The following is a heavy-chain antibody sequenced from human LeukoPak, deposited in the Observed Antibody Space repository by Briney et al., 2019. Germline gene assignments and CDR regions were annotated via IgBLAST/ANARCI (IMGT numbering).Heavy chain of an antibody. CDR1: GGSFSGYY. D-gene: IGHD1-26*01. J-gene: IGHJ4*02. Sequence: SETLSLTCAVYGGSFSGYYWSWIRQPPGKGLEWIGEINHSGSTNYNPSLKSRVTISVDTSKNQSSLKLSSVTAADTAVYYCASLRLLGGSKQYYFDYWGQGTLVTVSS. V-gene: IGHV4-34*01. CDR2: INHSGST. CDR3: ASLRLLGGSKQYYFDY.